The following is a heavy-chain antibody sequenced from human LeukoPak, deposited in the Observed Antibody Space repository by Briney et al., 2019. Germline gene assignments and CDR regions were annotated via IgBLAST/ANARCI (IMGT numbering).Heavy chain of an antibody. CDR2: INPNSGVT. Sequence: GASVKVSCKASGYTFTGDNIRWLRQAPGRGLEWMGWINPNSGVTNYAQKFQGRGTMTSDTSISTANMELSSLRSEDTAVYYCARDILSTGTTGVWGQGTLVTVSS. V-gene: IGHV1-2*02. CDR1: GYTFTGDN. J-gene: IGHJ4*02. D-gene: IGHD1-7*01. CDR3: ARDILSTGTTGV.